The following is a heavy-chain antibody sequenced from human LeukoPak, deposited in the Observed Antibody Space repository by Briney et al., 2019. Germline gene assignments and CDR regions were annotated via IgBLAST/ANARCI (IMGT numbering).Heavy chain of an antibody. J-gene: IGHJ4*02. CDR1: GFTFSNYA. V-gene: IGHV3-23*01. D-gene: IGHD6-19*01. CDR2: ISGSGVST. CDR3: AKDNIAVAGSLGY. Sequence: GGSLRLSCAASGFTFSNYAMSWVRQAPGKGLEWVSAISGSGVSTYYADSVKGRFTISRDNSKNTLYLQMNSLRAEDTAVYYCAKDNIAVAGSLGYWGQGTLVTVSS.